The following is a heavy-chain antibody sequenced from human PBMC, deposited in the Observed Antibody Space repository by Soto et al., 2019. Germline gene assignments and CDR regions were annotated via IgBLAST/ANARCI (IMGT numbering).Heavy chain of an antibody. D-gene: IGHD6-13*01. CDR2: IYYSGST. CDR3: ARLIAAAGRVFYYYGMDV. V-gene: IGHV4-39*01. J-gene: IGHJ6*02. Sequence: SETLSLTCTVSGGSVSSGNYYWGWIRQPPGKGLEWIGSIYYSGSTYYNPSLKSRVTISVDTSKNQFSLKLSSVTAADTAVYYCARLIAAAGRVFYYYGMDVWGQGTTVTVSS. CDR1: GGSVSSGNYY.